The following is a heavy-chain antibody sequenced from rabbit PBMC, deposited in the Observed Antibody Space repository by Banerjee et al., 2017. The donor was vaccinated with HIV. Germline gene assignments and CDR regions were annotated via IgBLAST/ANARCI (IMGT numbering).Heavy chain of an antibody. V-gene: IGHV1S40*01. J-gene: IGHJ4*01. CDR1: GFSFSSGYY. D-gene: IGHD2-1*01. Sequence: QSLEESGGDLVKPGASLTLTCTASGFSFSSGYYMCWVRQAPGKGLEWIACIGVGAGSTYYASWAKGRFTISKTSSTTVTLQMTSLTAADTATYFCARGYYDDYGNWSLWGPAPSSPS. CDR2: IGVGAGST. CDR3: ARGYYDDYGNWSL.